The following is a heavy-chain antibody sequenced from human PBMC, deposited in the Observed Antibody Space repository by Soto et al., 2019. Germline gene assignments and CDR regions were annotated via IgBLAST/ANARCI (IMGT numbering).Heavy chain of an antibody. J-gene: IGHJ3*02. V-gene: IGHV1-69*06. D-gene: IGHD3-22*01. Sequence: QVQLVQSGAEVKKPGSSVKVSCKASGGTFSSYAISWVRQAPGQGLEWMGGIIPIFGTANYAQKFQGRVTSTADKSTSTAYMELSNLRSEDTAVYYCARYYYDSSGYSNDAFDILGQGTMVTVSS. CDR1: GGTFSSYA. CDR3: ARYYYDSSGYSNDAFDI. CDR2: IIPIFGTA.